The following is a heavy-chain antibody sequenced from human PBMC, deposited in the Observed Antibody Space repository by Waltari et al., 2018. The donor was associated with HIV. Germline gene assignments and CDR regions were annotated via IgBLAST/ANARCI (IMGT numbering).Heavy chain of an antibody. CDR1: GFTLSAFW. D-gene: IGHD5-18*01. V-gene: IGHV3-7*01. Sequence: EVQLVESGGGLVQPGGSLRLSCAASGFTLSAFWMSRVGQAPGKGLEWVAKIKQDGSEQYYVDSVKGRFTISRDNAKNSLYLQMNSLRADDTAVYYCARPQGGYSYGFNYWGQGTLVTVSS. J-gene: IGHJ4*02. CDR3: ARPQGGYSYGFNY. CDR2: IKQDGSEQ.